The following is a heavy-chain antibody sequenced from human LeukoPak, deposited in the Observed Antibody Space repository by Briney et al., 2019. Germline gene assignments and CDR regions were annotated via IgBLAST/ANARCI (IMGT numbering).Heavy chain of an antibody. CDR3: ARFSGRLYYYGSGSYSY. CDR2: ISAYNGNT. Sequence: ASVKVSCKASGYTFASYGISWVRQAPGQGLEWMGWISAYNGNTNYAQKLQGRVTMTTDTSTSTAYMELRSLRSDDTAVYYCARFSGRLYYYGSGSYSYWGQGTLVTVSS. D-gene: IGHD3-10*01. J-gene: IGHJ4*02. V-gene: IGHV1-18*01. CDR1: GYTFASYG.